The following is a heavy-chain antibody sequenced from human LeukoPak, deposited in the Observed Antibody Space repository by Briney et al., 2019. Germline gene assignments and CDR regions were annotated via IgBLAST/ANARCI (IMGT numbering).Heavy chain of an antibody. CDR3: ARDRYCSSTSCYDPDYFDY. CDR2: ISSSGSTI. Sequence: GGSLRLSCAASGFTFSSYEMNWVRRSPGXGLEWVSYISSSGSTIYYADSVKGRFTISRDNAKNSLYLQMNSLRAEDTAVYYCARDRYCSSTSCYDPDYFDYWGQGTLVTVSS. D-gene: IGHD2-2*01. V-gene: IGHV3-48*03. CDR1: GFTFSSYE. J-gene: IGHJ4*02.